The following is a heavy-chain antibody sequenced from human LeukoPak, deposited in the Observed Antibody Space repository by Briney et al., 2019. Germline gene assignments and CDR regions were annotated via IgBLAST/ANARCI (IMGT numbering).Heavy chain of an antibody. Sequence: GGSLRLSCAASGFTFSSYTMHWVRQAPGKGLEWVAVISYDGSNKYYADSVKGRFTISRDNSKNTLYLQMNSLRAEDTAVYYCASGRVWRSSTGATFDYWGQGTLVTVSS. CDR1: GFTFSSYT. V-gene: IGHV3-30*04. CDR2: ISYDGSNK. D-gene: IGHD2-2*01. CDR3: ASGRVWRSSTGATFDY. J-gene: IGHJ4*02.